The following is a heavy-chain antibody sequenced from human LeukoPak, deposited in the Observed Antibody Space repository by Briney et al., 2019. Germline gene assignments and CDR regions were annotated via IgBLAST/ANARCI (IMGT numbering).Heavy chain of an antibody. Sequence: GSLRLSCAASGFTFSTYSMNWVRQAPGKGLEWVSSISSRNNYIYYADSVKGRFTISRDNAKNSLYLQMNSLRAEDTAVYYCARVMNDYGDYVFDYWGQGTLVTVSS. D-gene: IGHD4-17*01. CDR3: ARVMNDYGDYVFDY. J-gene: IGHJ4*02. V-gene: IGHV3-21*01. CDR1: GFTFSTYS. CDR2: ISSRNNYI.